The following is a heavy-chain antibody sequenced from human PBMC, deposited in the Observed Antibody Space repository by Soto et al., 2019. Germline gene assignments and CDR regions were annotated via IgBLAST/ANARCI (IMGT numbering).Heavy chain of an antibody. CDR2: IKTDGTYT. CDR3: VRGDSGYATN. J-gene: IGHJ4*02. D-gene: IGHD5-12*01. V-gene: IGHV3-74*01. Sequence: GGSLRLSCAASGFTFSSFWMHWVRQRPGKGLVWVSRIKTDGTYTNYADSVKGRFTISRDNAKNTLYLQMNSLSAEDTAVYYCVRGDSGYATNWGQGTLVTVSS. CDR1: GFTFSSFW.